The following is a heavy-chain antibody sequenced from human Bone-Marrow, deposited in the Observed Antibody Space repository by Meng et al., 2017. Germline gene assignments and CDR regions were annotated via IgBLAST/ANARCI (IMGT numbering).Heavy chain of an antibody. CDR3: ARFTPFNY. Sequence: LVETGVALVQPGGSTSLSCTASGFTFSSYWMHWVRQAPGKGPVWVSRINTDGSSTDYADSVKGRFTISRDNAKNTLYLQMNSLRAEDTAMYYCARFTPFNYWGQGTLVTVSS. CDR2: INTDGSST. CDR1: GFTFSSYW. V-gene: IGHV3-74*01. J-gene: IGHJ4*02.